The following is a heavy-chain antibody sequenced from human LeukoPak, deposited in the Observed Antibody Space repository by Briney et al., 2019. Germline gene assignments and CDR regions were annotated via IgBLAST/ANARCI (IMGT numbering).Heavy chain of an antibody. CDR2: FSGGGGKA. Sequence: GGSLRLSCAASGFTFSSYGMSWVRQAPGKGLEWVSAFSGGGGKAYYADSVKGRFTISRDNSKNTLYLQMNSLRAEDTAVYYCAKRGYYDSSGYYAPFDCWGQGTLVTVSS. CDR1: GFTFSSYG. J-gene: IGHJ4*02. CDR3: AKRGYYDSSGYYAPFDC. V-gene: IGHV3-23*01. D-gene: IGHD3-22*01.